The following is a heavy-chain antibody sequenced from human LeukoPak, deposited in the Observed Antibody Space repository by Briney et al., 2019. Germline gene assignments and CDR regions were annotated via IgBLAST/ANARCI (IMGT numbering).Heavy chain of an antibody. CDR1: GGSISSDLRY. Sequence: PSETLSLTCTVSGGSISSDLRYWNWIRQPAGKGLEWIGRFYNSGRANFNPSLKSRVTISADTSKNQFSLKLRSVTAADTAVYYCARGDLKSDWFDPWGQGTLVIVST. J-gene: IGHJ5*02. D-gene: IGHD3-3*01. CDR2: FYNSGRA. V-gene: IGHV4-61*02. CDR3: ARGDLKSDWFDP.